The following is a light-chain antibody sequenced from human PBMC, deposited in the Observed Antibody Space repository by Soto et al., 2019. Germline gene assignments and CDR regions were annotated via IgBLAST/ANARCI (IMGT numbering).Light chain of an antibody. CDR1: QSVGGS. Sequence: EIVLTQSPATLSLSPGERATLSCRASQSVGGSLAWYQQKPGQTSRLLIYDAFSRASGVPARFSGSASATDFILTISSLEPEDFAVYYCQQRSNWPWTFGQGTKV. CDR3: QQRSNWPWT. J-gene: IGKJ1*01. CDR2: DAF. V-gene: IGKV3-11*01.